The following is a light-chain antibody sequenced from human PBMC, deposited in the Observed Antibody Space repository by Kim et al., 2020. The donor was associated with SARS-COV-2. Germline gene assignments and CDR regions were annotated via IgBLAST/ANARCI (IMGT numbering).Light chain of an antibody. CDR2: GSS. J-gene: IGKJ1*01. CDR1: QRVANSH. Sequence: SPVDRPTLSCRASQRVANSHLAWYQQRPGQAPRLLIYGSSTRATDIPDRFSGSGSGTDFTLTITRLEPEDFAMYYCHQYGSSPRTFGQGTKVDIK. CDR3: HQYGSSPRT. V-gene: IGKV3-20*01.